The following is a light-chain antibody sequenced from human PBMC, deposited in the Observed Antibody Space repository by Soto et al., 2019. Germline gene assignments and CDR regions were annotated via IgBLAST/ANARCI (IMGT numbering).Light chain of an antibody. CDR1: SSNIGAGYD. J-gene: IGLJ1*01. V-gene: IGLV1-40*01. CDR3: QSHDSSLSSYV. CDR2: GNS. Sequence: QSVLTQPPSVSGAPGQRVTISCTGRSSNIGAGYDVHWYQQLPGTAPKLLIYGNSNRPSGVPDRFSGSKSGTSAALAITGLQAEDEADYYCQSHDSSLSSYVFGTGTKVPS.